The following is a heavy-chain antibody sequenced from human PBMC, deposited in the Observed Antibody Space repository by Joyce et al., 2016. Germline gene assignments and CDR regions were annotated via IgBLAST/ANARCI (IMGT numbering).Heavy chain of an antibody. V-gene: IGHV6-1*01. Sequence: QVQLQQSGPGLVKPSQTLSLTCAISGDSVSSDSAAWNWIRQSPSRGLEGLGRTNYRSKWYNHYAVSVKSRITINADSSKNQLSLQLRAVTPEDTALYYCARTGTTSGIDAFDIWGQGTMVTVSS. CDR3: ARTGTTSGIDAFDI. D-gene: IGHD1-7*01. CDR2: TNYRSKWYN. J-gene: IGHJ3*02. CDR1: GDSVSSDSAA.